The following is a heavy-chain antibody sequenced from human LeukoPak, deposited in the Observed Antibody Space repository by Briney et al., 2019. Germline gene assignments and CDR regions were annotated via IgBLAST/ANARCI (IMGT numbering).Heavy chain of an antibody. CDR1: GDSISTYY. Sequence: SETLSLTCTVSGDSISTYYWSWIRQPPGKGLEWIGYIRYSGSANYNPSLRSRVTISIDTSTNQFSLKLSSVTAADTAVYHCARLVYDSRGYYFDYWGQGTLVTVSS. CDR3: ARLVYDSRGYYFDY. D-gene: IGHD3-22*01. CDR2: IRYSGSA. V-gene: IGHV4-59*08. J-gene: IGHJ4*02.